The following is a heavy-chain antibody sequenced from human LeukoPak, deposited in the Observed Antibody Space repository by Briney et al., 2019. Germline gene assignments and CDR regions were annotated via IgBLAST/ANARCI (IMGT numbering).Heavy chain of an antibody. CDR1: GGSISSGGYS. Sequence: SQTLSLTCAVSGGSISSGGYSWSWIRQPPGKGLEWIGYIYHSGSTYYNPSLKSRVTISVDRSKNQFSLKLSSVTAADTAVYYCARVGSSSWYYFDYWGQGTLVAVSS. J-gene: IGHJ4*02. D-gene: IGHD6-13*01. CDR2: IYHSGST. V-gene: IGHV4-30-2*01. CDR3: ARVGSSSWYYFDY.